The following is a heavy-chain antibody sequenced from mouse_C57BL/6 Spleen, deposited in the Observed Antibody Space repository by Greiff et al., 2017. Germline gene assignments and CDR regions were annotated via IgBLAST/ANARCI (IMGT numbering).Heavy chain of an antibody. Sequence: EVKLQESGPGMVKPSQSLSLTCTVTGYSITSGYDWHWIRHFPGNKLEWMGYISYSGSTNYNPSLKSRISITHDTSKNHFFLKLNSVTTEDTATYYWARGRVYDGYLDYWGQGTTLTVSS. V-gene: IGHV3-1*01. CDR3: ARGRVYDGYLDY. J-gene: IGHJ2*01. CDR1: GYSITSGYD. CDR2: ISYSGST. D-gene: IGHD2-3*01.